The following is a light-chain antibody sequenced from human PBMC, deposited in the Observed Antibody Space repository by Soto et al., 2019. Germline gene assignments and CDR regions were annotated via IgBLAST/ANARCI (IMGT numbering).Light chain of an antibody. CDR2: DAS. V-gene: IGKV3-11*01. CDR3: QQRSNWPPTWT. J-gene: IGKJ1*01. Sequence: TQSPATLSLSPGERATLSCRASRSVSSYLAWYQQKPGQAPRLLIYDASNRATGIPARFSGSGSGTDFTLTISSLEPEDFAVYYCQQRSNWPPTWTFGQGTKVDIK. CDR1: RSVSSY.